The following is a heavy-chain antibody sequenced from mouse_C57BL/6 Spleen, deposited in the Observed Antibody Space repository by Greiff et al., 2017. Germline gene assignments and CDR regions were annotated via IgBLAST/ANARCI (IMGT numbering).Heavy chain of an antibody. CDR2: ISSGSSTI. D-gene: IGHD2-12*01. Sequence: EVKLVESGGGLVKPGGSLKLSCAASGFTFSDYGMHWVRQAPEKGLEWVAYISSGSSTIYYADTVKGRFTISSDNAKNTLFLQMTSLRSEDTAMYYCAIYSYAMDYWGQGTSVTVSS. CDR3: AIYSYAMDY. V-gene: IGHV5-17*01. J-gene: IGHJ4*01. CDR1: GFTFSDYG.